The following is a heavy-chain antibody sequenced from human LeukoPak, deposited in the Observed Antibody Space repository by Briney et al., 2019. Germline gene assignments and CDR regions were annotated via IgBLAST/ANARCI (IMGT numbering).Heavy chain of an antibody. CDR3: ARVPGAYYDAFDI. CDR1: GFTVSSKY. Sequence: GGSLRLSCAASGFTVSSKYMSWVRQAPGKGLEWVSLISGSGSTYYADSVKGRFTISRDNSKNTLYLQMNSLRAEDTAVYYCARVPGAYYDAFDIWGQGTMVTVSS. V-gene: IGHV3-66*01. D-gene: IGHD3-10*01. J-gene: IGHJ3*02. CDR2: ISGSGST.